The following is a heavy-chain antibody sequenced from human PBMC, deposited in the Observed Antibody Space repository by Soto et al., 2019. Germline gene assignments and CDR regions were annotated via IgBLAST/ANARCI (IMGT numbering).Heavy chain of an antibody. CDR1: GSPFGGYA. J-gene: IGHJ4*02. V-gene: IGHV3-23*01. Sequence: DVQLLESGGALFKPEGSLSLSWEAPGSPFGGYAMGGFRQGPGKGLEWVAVVSIGGSTHYADSVRGRFTISRDNSKNTLSLQMNSLTAEDTAVYFCAKRRGAGGHFDYWGQGALVTVSS. CDR2: VSIGGST. D-gene: IGHD2-15*01. CDR3: AKRRGAGGHFDY.